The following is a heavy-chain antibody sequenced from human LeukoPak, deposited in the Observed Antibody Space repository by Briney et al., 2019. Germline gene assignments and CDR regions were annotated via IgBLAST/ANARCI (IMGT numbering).Heavy chain of an antibody. D-gene: IGHD3-22*01. Sequence: SVKVSCKASGFTFTSSAMQWVRQARGQRLEWIGWIVVGSGNTNYAQKFQERVTITRDMSTSTAYMELSSLRSEDTAVYYCAATYYYDSSGYWVYYYGMDVWGQGTTVTVSS. J-gene: IGHJ6*02. CDR1: GFTFTSSA. CDR2: IVVGSGNT. CDR3: AATYYYDSSGYWVYYYGMDV. V-gene: IGHV1-58*02.